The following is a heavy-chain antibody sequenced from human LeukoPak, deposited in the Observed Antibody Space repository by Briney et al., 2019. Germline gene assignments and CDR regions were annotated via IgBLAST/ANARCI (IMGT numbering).Heavy chain of an antibody. J-gene: IGHJ6*03. CDR2: INPSGGST. V-gene: IGHV1-46*01. CDR1: GYTFTRYY. D-gene: IGHD5-18*01. CDR3: ARSRDTAMEYYYYYYMDV. Sequence: ASVKVSCKESGYTFTRYYMHWVRQTPGQGLEWMGIINPSGGSTSYAQKFQGRVTMTRDTSTSTVYMELSSLRSEDTAVYYCARSRDTAMEYYYYYYMDVWGKGTTVTVSS.